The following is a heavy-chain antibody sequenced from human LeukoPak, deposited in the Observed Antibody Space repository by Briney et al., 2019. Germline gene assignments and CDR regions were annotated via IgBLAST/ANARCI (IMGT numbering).Heavy chain of an antibody. D-gene: IGHD2-2*01. Sequence: SETLSLTCTGSGGSISSYYWSWIRQPPGKGLEWIGYIYYSGSTNYNPSLKSRVTISVDTSKNQFSLKLSSVTAADTAVYYCARAGYCSSTSCSAYYYYYYMDVWGKGTTVTVSS. CDR2: IYYSGST. V-gene: IGHV4-59*01. J-gene: IGHJ6*03. CDR3: ARAGYCSSTSCSAYYYYYYMDV. CDR1: GGSISSYY.